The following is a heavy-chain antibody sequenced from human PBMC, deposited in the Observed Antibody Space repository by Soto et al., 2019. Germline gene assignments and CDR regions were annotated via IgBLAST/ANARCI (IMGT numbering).Heavy chain of an antibody. V-gene: IGHV1-58*01. CDR1: GFTFTSSA. Sequence: SVKVSCKASGFTFTSSAVQWVRQARGQRLEWIGWIVVGSGNTNYAQKFQERVTITRDMSTSTAYMELSSLRSEDTAVYYCAADLAYCGGECYRNFDYWGQGTLVTVSS. J-gene: IGHJ4*02. CDR2: IVVGSGNT. D-gene: IGHD2-21*01. CDR3: AADLAYCGGECYRNFDY.